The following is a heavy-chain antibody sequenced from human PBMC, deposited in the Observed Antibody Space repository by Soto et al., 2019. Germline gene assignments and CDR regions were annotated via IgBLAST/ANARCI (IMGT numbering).Heavy chain of an antibody. CDR1: GFTFSDYF. CDR3: ARDGHYYDSTPLDY. CDR2: ISSSGSTT. Sequence: GGSLRLSCAASGFTFSDYFMSWIRQAPGKGLEWVSYISSSGSTTYYADSVRGRFTISRDNAKNSLYLQMNSLRSEDTAVYYCARDGHYYDSTPLDYWGQGTLVTVSS. D-gene: IGHD3-22*01. J-gene: IGHJ4*02. V-gene: IGHV3-11*01.